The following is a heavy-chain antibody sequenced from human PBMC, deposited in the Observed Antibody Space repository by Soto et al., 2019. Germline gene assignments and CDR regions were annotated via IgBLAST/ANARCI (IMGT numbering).Heavy chain of an antibody. CDR3: ARSRNLDV. J-gene: IGHJ6*02. D-gene: IGHD1-1*01. CDR1: GGSFSDYY. CDR2: VNYLGNT. Sequence: QVQLQQWGAGLLKPSETLSLTCAVYGGSFSDYYWNWIRQPPGKGLEWFGEVNYLGNTNYRPSLLGRGTRSIATSKNQLSLELTAVTAADTARYYCARSRNLDVWGQGTTVTVSS. V-gene: IGHV4-34*02.